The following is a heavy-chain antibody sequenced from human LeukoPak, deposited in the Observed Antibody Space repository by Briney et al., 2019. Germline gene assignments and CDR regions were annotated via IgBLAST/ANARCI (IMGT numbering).Heavy chain of an antibody. CDR1: GFNFSNYA. V-gene: IGHV3-23*01. CDR2: ISGGGGTT. Sequence: PGGSLRLSCATSGFNFSNYAMTWVRQAPGKGLEWVSSISGGGGTTYYGDSVKGRVTVSRDSSKNTLYLQMNSLRAEDTAVYYCARTGYYYGSGSYYFPDYWGQGTLVTVSS. D-gene: IGHD3-10*01. CDR3: ARTGYYYGSGSYYFPDY. J-gene: IGHJ4*02.